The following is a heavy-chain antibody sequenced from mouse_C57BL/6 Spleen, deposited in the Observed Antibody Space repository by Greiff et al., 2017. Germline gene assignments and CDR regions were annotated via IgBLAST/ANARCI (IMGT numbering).Heavy chain of an antibody. J-gene: IGHJ3*01. CDR3: AREDELGRWFAY. V-gene: IGHV1-55*01. D-gene: IGHD4-1*01. Sequence: QVQLKQPGAELVKPGASVKMSCKASGYTFTSYWITWVKQRPGQGLEWSGDIYPGSGSTNYNEKFKSKATLTVDTSSSTAYMQLSSLTSEDSAVYYCAREDELGRWFAYWGQGTLVTVSA. CDR2: IYPGSGST. CDR1: GYTFTSYW.